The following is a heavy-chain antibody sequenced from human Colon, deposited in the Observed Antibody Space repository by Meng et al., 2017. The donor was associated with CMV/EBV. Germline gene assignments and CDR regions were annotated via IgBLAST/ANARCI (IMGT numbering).Heavy chain of an antibody. Sequence: SAPTPIHPSHTLTQPCTFPGCLLTTRRAGVSWLRQPQGKAPELLALIHLDDDKRYSPSLKNRLNITKDTSKNQVVLSMTDLDPADTGTFYCARHSLTILTDWGQGALVTVSS. D-gene: IGHD2-8*02. V-gene: IGHV2-5*02. CDR1: GCLLTTRRAG. J-gene: IGHJ4*02. CDR2: IHLDDDK. CDR3: ARHSLTILTD.